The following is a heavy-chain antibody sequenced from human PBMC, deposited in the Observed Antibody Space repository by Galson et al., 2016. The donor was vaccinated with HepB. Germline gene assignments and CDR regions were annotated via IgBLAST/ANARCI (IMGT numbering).Heavy chain of an antibody. CDR3: AKPAGSAGVYYFDP. Sequence: SLRLSCAGVGFSFNNHDMHWVRQPPGKGPEWVAAISQDGSDTYYAASVRGRFTISRDRSTPTLYLQMHSLGAEDTAVYYCAKPAGSAGVYYFDPWGQGSLVSVSS. CDR2: ISQDGSDT. CDR1: GFSFNNHD. J-gene: IGHJ5*02. V-gene: IGHV3-30*18. D-gene: IGHD3-22*01.